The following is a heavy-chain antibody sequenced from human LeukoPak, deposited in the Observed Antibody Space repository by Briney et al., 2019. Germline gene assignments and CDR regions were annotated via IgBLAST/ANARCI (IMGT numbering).Heavy chain of an antibody. Sequence: PGRSLRLSCAASGFTFSSYAMHWVRQAPGKGLEWVAVISYDGSNKYYADSVKGRFTISRDNSKNTLYLQMNSLRAEDTAVYYCARESGDTAMANDAFDIWGQGTMVTVSS. V-gene: IGHV3-30*04. CDR2: ISYDGSNK. J-gene: IGHJ3*02. D-gene: IGHD5-18*01. CDR1: GFTFSSYA. CDR3: ARESGDTAMANDAFDI.